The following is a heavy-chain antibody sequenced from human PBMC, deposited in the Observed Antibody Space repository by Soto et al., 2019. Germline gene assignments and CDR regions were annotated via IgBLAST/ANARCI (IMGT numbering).Heavy chain of an antibody. J-gene: IGHJ4*02. Sequence: QVQLVQSGGEIKKPGASVNVSCKASGYTFIRYGISWVRQAPGQGFEWMGWISGKNDKRNHAQKFRGRITMTTATSTNTAYLEVRSLGSDDTAIYYCAREGNGYEDYWGQGTLVTVSS. D-gene: IGHD5-18*01. CDR2: ISGKNDKR. CDR3: AREGNGYEDY. CDR1: GYTFIRYG. V-gene: IGHV1-18*04.